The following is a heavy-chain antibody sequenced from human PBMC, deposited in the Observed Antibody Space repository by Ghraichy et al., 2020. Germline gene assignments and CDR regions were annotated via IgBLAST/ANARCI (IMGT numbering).Heavy chain of an antibody. V-gene: IGHV1-2*06. CDR3: ARGGRVSWGNGDYVGY. J-gene: IGHJ4*02. D-gene: IGHD3-16*01. CDR2: INPNSGGT. Sequence: ASVKVSCKASGYTFTGHYMHWVRQAPGQGLEWMGRINPNSGGTNYAQKFQGRVTMTRDTSISTAYMELSRLRSDDTAVYYCARGGRVSWGNGDYVGYWGQGTLVTVSS. CDR1: GYTFTGHY.